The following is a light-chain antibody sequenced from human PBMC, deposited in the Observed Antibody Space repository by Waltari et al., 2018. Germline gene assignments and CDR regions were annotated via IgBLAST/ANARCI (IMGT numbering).Light chain of an antibody. Sequence: EIVMTQPPATLSVSPGDRASLPCRAGQSVSSNLAWYQQKPGQAPRPLIYGASTRATGLPARFSGTGSGTEFTLTISSLQSEDVAVYYCQQYNNWPPLFALGPGTEVDMK. J-gene: IGKJ3*01. CDR1: QSVSSN. V-gene: IGKV3D-15*01. CDR3: QQYNNWPPLFA. CDR2: GAS.